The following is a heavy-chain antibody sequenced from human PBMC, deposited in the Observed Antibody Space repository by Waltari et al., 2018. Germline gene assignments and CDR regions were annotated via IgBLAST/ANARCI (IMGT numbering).Heavy chain of an antibody. J-gene: IGHJ6*03. V-gene: IGHV4-34*02. CDR1: GGSFSGYH. D-gene: IGHD1-26*01. CDR3: ARNWELRGGMDV. CDR2: INHSGNT. Sequence: QVQLRQWGAGLLKPSETLSLTCAVYGGSFSGYHWSGIRQPPGKGLEWIGEINHSGNTNQTPSLKSRVTISVDTSKTQFSLKLTSVTAADTAVYYCARNWELRGGMDVWGKGTTVTVSS.